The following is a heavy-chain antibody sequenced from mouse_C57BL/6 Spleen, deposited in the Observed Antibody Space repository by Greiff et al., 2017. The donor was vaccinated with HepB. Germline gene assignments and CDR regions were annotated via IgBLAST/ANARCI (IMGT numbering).Heavy chain of an antibody. Sequence: VQLQESGPGLVQPSQSLSITCTVSGFSLTSYGVHWVRQSPGKGLERLGVIWSGGSTDYNAAFISRLSISKDNSKSQVFFKMNSLQADDTAIYYCARERNYYGSSYDYFDYWGQGTTLTVSS. V-gene: IGHV2-2*01. CDR3: ARERNYYGSSYDYFDY. CDR1: GFSLTSYG. J-gene: IGHJ2*01. D-gene: IGHD1-1*01. CDR2: IWSGGST.